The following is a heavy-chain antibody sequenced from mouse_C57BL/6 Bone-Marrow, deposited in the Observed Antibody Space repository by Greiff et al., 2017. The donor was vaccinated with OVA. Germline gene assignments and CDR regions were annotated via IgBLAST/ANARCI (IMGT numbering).Heavy chain of an antibody. CDR2: IYPGSGNT. D-gene: IGHD2-3*01. V-gene: IGHV1-55*01. J-gene: IGHJ2*01. Sequence: LVESGAELVKPGASVKMSCKASGYTFTSYWITWVKQRPGQGLEWIGDIYPGSGNTNYNEKFKSKATLTVDTSSSTAYMQLSSLTSEDSAVYYSAKAGWLLRDFDYWGRGTTLTVSS. CDR3: AKAGWLLRDFDY. CDR1: GYTFTSYW.